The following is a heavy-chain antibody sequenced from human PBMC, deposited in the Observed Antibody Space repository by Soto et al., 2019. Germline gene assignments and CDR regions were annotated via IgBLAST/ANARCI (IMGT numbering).Heavy chain of an antibody. D-gene: IGHD1-1*01. CDR1: GYPFSTYG. J-gene: IGHJ6*02. CDR2: ISGYNGQT. CDR3: ARDGRKELWVEGLNAMDV. Sequence: QGQLVQSAPEVRKPGASVKVSCKASGYPFSTYGISWVRQAPGQGLEWMGWISGYNGQTNYAQKFRGRVTFTPDTSTTTADMELRSLRSDDTATYFCARDGRKELWVEGLNAMDVWGQGTTVTVSS. V-gene: IGHV1-18*01.